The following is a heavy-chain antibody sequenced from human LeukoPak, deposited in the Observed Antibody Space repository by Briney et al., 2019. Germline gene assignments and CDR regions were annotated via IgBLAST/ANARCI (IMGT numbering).Heavy chain of an antibody. CDR3: ARSFHSSGWYHDY. D-gene: IGHD6-19*01. CDR2: ILPRFGTA. J-gene: IGHJ4*02. CDR1: GGTFSTYA. Sequence: ASVKVSCKASGGTFSTYAISWVRQAPGQGLEWMGGILPRFGTANYAPEFQGRVTITADESTSTAYMELSSLRSEDTAVYYCARSFHSSGWYHDYWGQGTLVTVSS. V-gene: IGHV1-69*13.